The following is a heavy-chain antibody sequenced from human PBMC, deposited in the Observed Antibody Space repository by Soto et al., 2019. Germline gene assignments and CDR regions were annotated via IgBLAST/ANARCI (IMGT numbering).Heavy chain of an antibody. CDR2: IIASGDIT. Sequence: EVQLLESGGGLVQPGGSLRLSCAPSGITFSTCTMGWVRQAPGKGLEWVSSIIASGDITYYADSVMGRFTVSRDNSKSTMFLQMNNLRAEDTAVYYCAKDLRGPEAGTWYFDYWGQGTLVTVSS. V-gene: IGHV3-23*01. D-gene: IGHD6-13*01. CDR3: AKDLRGPEAGTWYFDY. J-gene: IGHJ4*02. CDR1: GITFSTCT.